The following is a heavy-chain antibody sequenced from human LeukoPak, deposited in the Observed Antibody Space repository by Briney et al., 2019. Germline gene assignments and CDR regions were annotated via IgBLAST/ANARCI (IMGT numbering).Heavy chain of an antibody. CDR1: GYTFTSYY. CDR2: INPSGGST. CDR3: ARDTGQWLQRSGYFDY. Sequence: ASVKVSCKASGYTFTSYYMHWVRQAPGQGLEWTGIINPSGGSTSYAQKFQGRVTMTRDMSTSTVYMELSSLRSEDTAVYYCARDTGQWLQRSGYFDYWGQGILVTVSS. D-gene: IGHD5-24*01. J-gene: IGHJ4*02. V-gene: IGHV1-46*01.